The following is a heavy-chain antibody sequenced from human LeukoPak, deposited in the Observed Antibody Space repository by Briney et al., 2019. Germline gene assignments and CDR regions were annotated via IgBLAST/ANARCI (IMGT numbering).Heavy chain of an antibody. CDR3: AIVGATTGGY. CDR1: GFTFTIYA. CDR2: ISYDGSNK. Sequence: GRSLRLSCAASGFTFTIYALHWVRQAPGKGLEWVAVISYDGSNKYYADSVKGRFTISRDNSKNTLYLQMNSLRAEDTAVYYCAIVGATTGGYWGQGTLVTVSS. V-gene: IGHV3-30*04. D-gene: IGHD1-26*01. J-gene: IGHJ4*02.